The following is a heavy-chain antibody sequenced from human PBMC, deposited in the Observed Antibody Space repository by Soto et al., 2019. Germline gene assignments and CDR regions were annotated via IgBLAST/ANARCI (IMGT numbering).Heavy chain of an antibody. V-gene: IGHV1-18*01. J-gene: IGHJ4*02. CDR2: ISAYNGNT. CDR1: GYTFTNYG. Sequence: ASVKVSCKASGYTFTNYGISWVRQAPGQGLEWMGWISAYNGNTKYAQKLQGRVTMTTDTSTSTAYMELRSLRSEDTAVYYCAREELYYDFWSGLSLWGQGTLVTVSS. D-gene: IGHD3-3*01. CDR3: AREELYYDFWSGLSL.